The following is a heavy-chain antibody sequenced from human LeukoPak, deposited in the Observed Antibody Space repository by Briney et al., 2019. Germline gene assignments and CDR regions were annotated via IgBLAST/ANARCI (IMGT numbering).Heavy chain of an antibody. CDR3: ARGSRSSYRIDY. J-gene: IGHJ4*02. V-gene: IGHV3-74*01. Sequence: GGSLRLSCAASGFTFSNYWMHWVRQAPGKGLVWVSRINTDGSSTTYADSVKGRFTISRDNAKNTLYLQMNSLSAEDTAVYYCARGSRSSYRIDYWGQGTLVTVSS. CDR1: GFTFSNYW. D-gene: IGHD6-6*01. CDR2: INTDGSST.